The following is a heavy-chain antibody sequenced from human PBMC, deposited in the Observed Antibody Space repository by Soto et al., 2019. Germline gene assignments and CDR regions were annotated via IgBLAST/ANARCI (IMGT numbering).Heavy chain of an antibody. V-gene: IGHV4-61*01. J-gene: IGHJ4*02. CDR2: IYYSGST. Sequence: PSETLSLTCTVSGGSVSSGSYYWSWIRQTPGKGLEWIGYIYYSGSTNYNPSLKSRVTISVDTSKNQFSLKLSSVTAADTAVYYFARWALIPPYYFAYWAQGTLVPVSS. D-gene: IGHD2-8*01. CDR3: ARWALIPPYYFAY. CDR1: GGSVSSGSYY.